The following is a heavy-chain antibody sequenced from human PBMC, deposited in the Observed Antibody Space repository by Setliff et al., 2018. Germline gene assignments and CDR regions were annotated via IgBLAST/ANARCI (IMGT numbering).Heavy chain of an antibody. J-gene: IGHJ5*02. CDR3: ARDQGYWGSASCYAQLWFDP. CDR1: GGSIRSYY. CDR2: IYSSGST. D-gene: IGHD2-2*01. Sequence: PSETLSLTCTVSGGSIRSYYWSWIREPPGKGLEWIGYIYSSGSTNYNPSLKSRVTISVDTSKNQLSLKLSSVTAADTAVYYFARDQGYWGSASCYAQLWFDPWGQGTRVTVS. V-gene: IGHV4-4*08.